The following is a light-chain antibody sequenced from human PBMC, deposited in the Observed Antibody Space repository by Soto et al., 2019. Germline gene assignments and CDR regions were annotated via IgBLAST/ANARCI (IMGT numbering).Light chain of an antibody. CDR2: DVT. V-gene: IGLV2-14*01. J-gene: IGLJ1*01. Sequence: QSVLTQPASVSGSPGQSITISFTGASSDIGDYNFVSWYQQHPGKAPRLIIFDVTNRPSGVSNRFSGSKSGITASLTISGLQTEDEADYYCSSYTSTNSLHLFGAGTKVTVL. CDR1: SSDIGDYNF. CDR3: SSYTSTNSLHL.